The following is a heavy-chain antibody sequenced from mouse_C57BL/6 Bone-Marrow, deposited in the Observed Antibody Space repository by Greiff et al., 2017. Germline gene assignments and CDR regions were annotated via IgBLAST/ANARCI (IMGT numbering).Heavy chain of an antibody. D-gene: IGHD1-1*01. Sequence: QVQLQQSGAELARPGASVKLSCKASGYTFTSYGISWVKQRTGQGLEWIGEIYPRSGNTYYNEKFKGKATLTADKSSSTAYMELRSLTSEDSAVXFCARRAFITTVVAPFYAMDYWGQGTSVTVAS. CDR1: GYTFTSYG. CDR2: IYPRSGNT. J-gene: IGHJ4*01. CDR3: ARRAFITTVVAPFYAMDY. V-gene: IGHV1-81*01.